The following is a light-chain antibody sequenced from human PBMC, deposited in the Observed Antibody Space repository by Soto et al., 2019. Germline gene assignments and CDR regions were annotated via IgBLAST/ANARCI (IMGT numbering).Light chain of an antibody. V-gene: IGKV3-11*01. CDR3: HQRSNWPPLT. CDR2: DAS. J-gene: IGKJ4*01. CDR1: HSVGGY. Sequence: EIVLTQSPATLSLSPGERATLSCRASHSVGGYLDWYQQKPGQAPRLLIYDASNKASGIPARFRGSGSGTDFTLTISSLEPEDLAVYYCHQRSNWPPLTFGGGTKVEIK.